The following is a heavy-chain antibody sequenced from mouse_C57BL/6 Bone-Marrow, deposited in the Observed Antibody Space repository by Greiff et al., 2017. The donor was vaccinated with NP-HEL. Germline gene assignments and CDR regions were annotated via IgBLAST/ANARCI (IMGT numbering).Heavy chain of an antibody. D-gene: IGHD2-1*01. CDR1: GFTFSDYY. Sequence: EVMLVESEGGLVQPGSSMKLSCTASGFTFSDYYMAWVRQVPEKGLEWVANINYDGSSTYYLDSLKSRFIISRDNAKNILYLQMSSLKSEDTATDYCARDRGNYEDWYFEGWGTGTTVTVSS. CDR2: INYDGSST. V-gene: IGHV5-16*01. CDR3: ARDRGNYEDWYFEG. J-gene: IGHJ1*03.